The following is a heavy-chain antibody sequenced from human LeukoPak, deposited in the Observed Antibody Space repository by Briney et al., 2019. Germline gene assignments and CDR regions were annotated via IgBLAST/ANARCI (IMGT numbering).Heavy chain of an antibody. CDR2: IYHSGDT. V-gene: IGHV4-38-2*02. D-gene: IGHD6-19*01. CDR1: GYSITSGYY. J-gene: IGHJ4*02. Sequence: SETLSLTCIVSGYSITSGYYWGWIRQPPGKGLEWIGSIYHSGDTYYNPSLKSRVTISVDTSKKQLSLKLDSVTAADTAVYYCAKGTSSGWYYFDYWGQGTLVTVSS. CDR3: AKGTSSGWYYFDY.